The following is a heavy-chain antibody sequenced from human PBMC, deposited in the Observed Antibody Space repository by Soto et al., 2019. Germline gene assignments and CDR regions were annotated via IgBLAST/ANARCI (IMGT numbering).Heavy chain of an antibody. CDR1: GFTFSSYS. CDR3: ARARLGPTGTLYGMDV. CDR2: ISSSSSYI. J-gene: IGHJ6*02. D-gene: IGHD1-1*01. V-gene: IGHV3-21*01. Sequence: GGSLRLSCAASGFTFSSYSMNWVRQAPGKGLEWVSSISSSSSYIYYADSVKGRFTISRDNAKNSLYLQMNSLRAEDTAVYYCARARLGPTGTLYGMDVWGQGTTVTVSS.